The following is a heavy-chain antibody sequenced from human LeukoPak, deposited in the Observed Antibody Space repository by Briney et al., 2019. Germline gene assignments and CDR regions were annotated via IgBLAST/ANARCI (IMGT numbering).Heavy chain of an antibody. V-gene: IGHV4-61*02. CDR1: GGSISRGSYF. J-gene: IGHJ4*02. CDR2: FYTSATP. CDR3: ARGGIPDY. Sequence: SETLSLTCTVSGGSISRGSYFWSWIRQPAGKGLEWIGRFYTSATPNYNPSLKSRVTISVDTPRNQFSLKLSSVTAADTAVYYCARGGIPDYWGQGILVTVSS. D-gene: IGHD2-21*01.